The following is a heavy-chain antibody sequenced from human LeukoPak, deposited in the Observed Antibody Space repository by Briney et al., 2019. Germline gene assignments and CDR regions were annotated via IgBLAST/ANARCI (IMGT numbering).Heavy chain of an antibody. Sequence: SETLSLTCTVSGGSINTYFWTWIRQPAGKGLQWIGRIYPSGSTNYSPSLKSRLTMSVDTSKNQFSLKLSSVTAADTAVYYCARDLYSSNQYYYYGMDVWGQGTTVTVSS. CDR3: ARDLYSSNQYYYYGMDV. D-gene: IGHD6-13*01. CDR1: GGSINTYF. CDR2: IYPSGST. J-gene: IGHJ6*02. V-gene: IGHV4-4*07.